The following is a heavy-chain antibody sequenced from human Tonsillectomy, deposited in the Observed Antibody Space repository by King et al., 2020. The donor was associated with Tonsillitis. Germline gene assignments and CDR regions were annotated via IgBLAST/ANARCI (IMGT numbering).Heavy chain of an antibody. J-gene: IGHJ3*01. D-gene: IGHD6-13*01. CDR1: GFTFNSCA. CDR2: VSFDGSNE. CDR3: AREGIGAAANAFDV. V-gene: IGHV3-30*09. Sequence: VQLVESGGGVVQPGRSLRLSCAASGFTFNSCAMNWVRQAPGKGLEWVAVVSFDGSNEYYADSVEGRFAISRDNSKNTLYLQMNSLTTEDTAVYYCAREGIGAAANAFDVWRQGTVVTAPS.